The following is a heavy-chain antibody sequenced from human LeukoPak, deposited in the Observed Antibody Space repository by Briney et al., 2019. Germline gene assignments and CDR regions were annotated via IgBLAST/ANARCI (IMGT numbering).Heavy chain of an antibody. D-gene: IGHD3-16*01. CDR3: ARDRAVTQVWVEFDS. CDR1: GFSVSNYY. V-gene: IGHV3-66*03. Sequence: GGSLRLSCTGSGFSVSNYYMNWVRQAPGKGLEWVSLIRDSGATFYADSVKGRFTISRDNSKNTIYLQMNRLRVEDTAVYFCARDRAVTQVWVEFDSWGQGTQVTVSS. CDR2: IRDSGAT. J-gene: IGHJ5*01.